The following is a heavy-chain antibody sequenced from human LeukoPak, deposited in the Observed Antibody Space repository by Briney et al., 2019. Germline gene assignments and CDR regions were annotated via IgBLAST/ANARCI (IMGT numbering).Heavy chain of an antibody. CDR1: GYTFTGYY. V-gene: IGHV1-2*02. J-gene: IGHJ6*03. CDR2: INPNSGGT. CDR3: AREVTTVTNYYYMDV. D-gene: IGHD4-17*01. Sequence: GASVKVSCKASGYTFTGYYMHWVRQAPGQGLEWMGWINPNSGGTNYAQKFQGRVTMTRDTSISTAYMELSRLRSDDTAVYYCAREVTTVTNYYYMDVWGKGTTVTVSS.